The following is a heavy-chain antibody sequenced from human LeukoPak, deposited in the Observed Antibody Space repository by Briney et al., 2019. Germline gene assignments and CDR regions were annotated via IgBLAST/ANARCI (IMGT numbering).Heavy chain of an antibody. J-gene: IGHJ6*02. CDR3: ARDPGIAAAPDGMDV. CDR1: GFTFSSYS. Sequence: MPGGSLRLSCAASGFTFSSYSMNWVRQAPGKGLEWVSSISSSSSYIYYADSVKGRFTISRDNAKNSLYLQMNSLRAEGTAVYYCARDPGIAAAPDGMDVWGQGTTVTVSS. V-gene: IGHV3-21*01. D-gene: IGHD6-13*01. CDR2: ISSSSSYI.